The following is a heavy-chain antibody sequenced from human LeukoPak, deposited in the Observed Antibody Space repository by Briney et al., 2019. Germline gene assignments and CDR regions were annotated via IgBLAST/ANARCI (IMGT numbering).Heavy chain of an antibody. CDR2: IRNKANSYTT. CDR1: GFTFSDHY. Sequence: GGSLRLSCAASGFTFSDHYMDWVRQAPGKGLEWVGRIRNKANSYTTEYAASVKGRFTISRDDSKNSLYLQMSSLKTEDTAVYYCARTTSGSYLGPFDYWGLGTLVTVSS. CDR3: ARTTSGSYLGPFDY. D-gene: IGHD1-26*01. V-gene: IGHV3-72*01. J-gene: IGHJ4*02.